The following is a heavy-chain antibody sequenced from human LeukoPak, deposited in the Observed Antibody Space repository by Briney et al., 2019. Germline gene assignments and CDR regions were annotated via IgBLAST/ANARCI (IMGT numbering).Heavy chain of an antibody. D-gene: IGHD4-23*01. Sequence: SETLSLTCTVSGGSISSYYWSWIRQSPGKGLEWIGYIYYSGSTNYNPSLESRVTISVDTSKNQFSLKLTSVTAADTAVYYCARDAMYGGNFDYWGQGTLVTVSS. J-gene: IGHJ4*02. V-gene: IGHV4-59*01. CDR1: GGSISSYY. CDR2: IYYSGST. CDR3: ARDAMYGGNFDY.